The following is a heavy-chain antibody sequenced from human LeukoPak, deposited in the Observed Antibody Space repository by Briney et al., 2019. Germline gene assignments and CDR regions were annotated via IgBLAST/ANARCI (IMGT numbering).Heavy chain of an antibody. Sequence: TSETLSLTCTVSGGSISSSSYYWGWIRQPPGKGLEWIGSIYYSGSTYYNPSLKSRVTISVDTSKNQFSLKLSSVTAADTAVYYCASLLIEMATIRGPLDIDYWGQGTLVTVSS. CDR2: IYYSGST. CDR1: GGSISSSSYY. J-gene: IGHJ4*02. CDR3: ASLLIEMATIRGPLDIDY. V-gene: IGHV4-39*01. D-gene: IGHD5-24*01.